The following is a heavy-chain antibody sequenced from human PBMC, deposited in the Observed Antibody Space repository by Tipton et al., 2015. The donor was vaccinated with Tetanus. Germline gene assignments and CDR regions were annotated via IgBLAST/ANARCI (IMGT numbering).Heavy chain of an antibody. V-gene: IGHV4-39*07. CDR3: ARGGIAAARGGLDY. CDR1: GDSVSSSRYY. Sequence: TLSLTCTVSGDSVSSSRYYWGWVRQPPGKGLEWIGSVYFSGSTYHSPSLKSRVTMSVDMSKNQFSLKLSSVTAADTAVYYCARGGIAAARGGLDYWGQGTLVTVSS. D-gene: IGHD6-13*01. J-gene: IGHJ4*02. CDR2: VYFSGST.